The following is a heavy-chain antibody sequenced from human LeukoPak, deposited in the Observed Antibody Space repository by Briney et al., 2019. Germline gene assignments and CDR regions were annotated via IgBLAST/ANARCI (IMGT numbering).Heavy chain of an antibody. CDR1: GFTFSTYW. Sequence: PGGSLRVSCATSGFTFSTYWMHWVRQAPGKGLVWVSRIDSDGSSTSYADSVKGRFTISRDNAKNTLYLQMNSLRAEDTAVYYCARDHIRSLDYWGQGTLVTVSS. J-gene: IGHJ4*02. CDR2: IDSDGSST. D-gene: IGHD1-14*01. V-gene: IGHV3-74*01. CDR3: ARDHIRSLDY.